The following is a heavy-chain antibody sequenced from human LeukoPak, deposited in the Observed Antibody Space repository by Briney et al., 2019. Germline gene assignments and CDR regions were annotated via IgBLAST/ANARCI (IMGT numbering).Heavy chain of an antibody. CDR3: ARDHRREYDYSNYGFDDAFDI. V-gene: IGHV1-69*05. J-gene: IGHJ3*02. CDR1: GGTFSSYA. D-gene: IGHD4-11*01. Sequence: GASVKVSCKASGGTFSSYAISWVRQAPGQGLEWMGGIIPIFGTANYAQKFQGRVTITTDESTSTAYMELSSLRSEDTAVYYCARDHRREYDYSNYGFDDAFDIWGQGTMVTVSS. CDR2: IIPIFGTA.